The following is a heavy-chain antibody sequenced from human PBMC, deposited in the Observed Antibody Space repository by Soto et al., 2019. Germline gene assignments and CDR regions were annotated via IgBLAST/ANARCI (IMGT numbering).Heavy chain of an antibody. Sequence: GGSLRLSCAASGFTFSSYAMHWVRQAPGKGLEWVAVISYDGSNKYYADSVKGRFTISRDNSKNTLYLKMNSLRAEDTAVYCCARGRGWGSPFDYWGQGTLVTVSS. CDR3: ARGRGWGSPFDY. J-gene: IGHJ4*02. V-gene: IGHV3-30*04. CDR2: ISYDGSNK. CDR1: GFTFSSYA. D-gene: IGHD2-21*01.